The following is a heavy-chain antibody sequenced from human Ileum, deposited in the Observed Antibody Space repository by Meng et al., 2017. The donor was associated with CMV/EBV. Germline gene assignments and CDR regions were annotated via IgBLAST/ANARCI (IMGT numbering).Heavy chain of an antibody. V-gene: IGHV4-39*01. J-gene: IGHJ4*02. D-gene: IGHD6-19*01. CDR1: GGSISSGSNY. CDR3: ARSEWLEIFDY. Sequence: SETLSLTCTVSGGSISSGSNYWGWIRQPPGKGLEWIGSLYHSGSSHYNPSLKSRVTMSVDTSKNQFSLKLTTVSAADTAVYYCARSEWLEIFDYWGQVILVTVSS. CDR2: LYHSGSS.